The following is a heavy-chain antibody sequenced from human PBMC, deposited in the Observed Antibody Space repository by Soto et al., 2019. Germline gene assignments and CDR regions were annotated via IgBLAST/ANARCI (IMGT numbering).Heavy chain of an antibody. CDR1: GFTFSSYA. D-gene: IGHD1-1*01. CDR3: AKCFGGRQDYYYYYMDV. V-gene: IGHV3-23*01. CDR2: ISGSGGST. Sequence: GGSLRLSCAASGFTFSSYAMSWVRQAPGKGLEWVSAISGSGGSTYYADSVKGRFTISRDNSKNTLYLQMNSLRAEDTAVYYCAKCFGGRQDYYYYYMDVWGKGTTVTVSS. J-gene: IGHJ6*03.